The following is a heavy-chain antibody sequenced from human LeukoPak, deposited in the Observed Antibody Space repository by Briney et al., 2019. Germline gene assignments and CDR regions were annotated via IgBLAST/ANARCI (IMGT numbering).Heavy chain of an antibody. J-gene: IGHJ4*02. CDR3: ARVGRVATIDY. CDR1: GFTFSSYA. V-gene: IGHV3-64*01. D-gene: IGHD5-12*01. Sequence: GGSLRLSCAASGFTFSSYAMHWVRQAPGKGLEYVSAISSNGGSTYYANSVKGRFTISRDNSKNTLYLRMGSLRAEDMAVYYCARVGRVATIDYWGQGTLVTVSS. CDR2: ISSNGGST.